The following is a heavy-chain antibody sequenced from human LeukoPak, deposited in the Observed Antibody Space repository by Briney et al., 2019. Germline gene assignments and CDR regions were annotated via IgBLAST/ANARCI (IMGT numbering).Heavy chain of an antibody. Sequence: GASVKVSCKASGGTFSSYAISWVRQAPGQGLEWMGGIIPIFGTANYAQKFQGRVTITTDESTSTAYMELSSLRSEDTAVYYCARASGDCSSTSCYGGPGDYWGQGTLVTVSS. V-gene: IGHV1-69*05. J-gene: IGHJ4*02. CDR3: ARASGDCSSTSCYGGPGDY. CDR2: IIPIFGTA. CDR1: GGTFSSYA. D-gene: IGHD2-2*01.